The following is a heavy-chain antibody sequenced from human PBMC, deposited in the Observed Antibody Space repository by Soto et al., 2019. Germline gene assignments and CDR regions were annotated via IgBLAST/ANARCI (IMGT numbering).Heavy chain of an antibody. J-gene: IGHJ3*02. V-gene: IGHV3-23*01. CDR1: GFICSSYD. Sequence: QPGGSLRLSCAVSGFICSSYDMSWVRQAPGKGLEWVSTILVGGSTHYEDSVKGRFTISRDTSKNTVYLQMNSLTAGDTAFYYCAKATATSGGAFEICGQGTMVTVSS. CDR2: ILVGGST. D-gene: IGHD1-1*01. CDR3: AKATATSGGAFEI.